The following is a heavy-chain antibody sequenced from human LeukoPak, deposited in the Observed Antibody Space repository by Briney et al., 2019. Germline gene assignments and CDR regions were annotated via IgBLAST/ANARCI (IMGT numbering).Heavy chain of an antibody. CDR2: ISYDGSNK. Sequence: GGSLRLSCAASGFTFSSYAMHWVRQAPGKGLEWVAVISYDGSNKYYADSVKGRFTISRDNSKNTLYLQMNSLRAEDTAVYYCARDPDYGDYEWFDPWGQGTLVTVSS. CDR3: ARDPDYGDYEWFDP. V-gene: IGHV3-30*04. D-gene: IGHD4-17*01. J-gene: IGHJ5*02. CDR1: GFTFSSYA.